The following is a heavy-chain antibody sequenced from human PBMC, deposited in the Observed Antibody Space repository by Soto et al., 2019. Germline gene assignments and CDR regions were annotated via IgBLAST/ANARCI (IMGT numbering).Heavy chain of an antibody. Sequence: PSETLSLTCTVSGGSISSGGYYWSWIRQHPGKGLEWIGYIYYSGSTYYNPSLKSRVTISVDTSKNQFSLKLSSVTAADTAVYYCARDGADTAMVTVHGMDVWGQGTTVTVS. CDR2: IYYSGST. J-gene: IGHJ6*02. CDR3: ARDGADTAMVTVHGMDV. D-gene: IGHD5-18*01. V-gene: IGHV4-31*03. CDR1: GGSISSGGYY.